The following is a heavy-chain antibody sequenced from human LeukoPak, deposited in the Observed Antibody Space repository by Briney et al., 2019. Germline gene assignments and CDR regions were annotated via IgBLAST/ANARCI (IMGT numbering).Heavy chain of an antibody. CDR2: TECSGST. CDR1: AGSVSSGSYN. D-gene: IGHD3-10*01. V-gene: IGHV4-61*01. J-gene: IGHJ3*02. Sequence: SETLSLTCTISAGSVSSGSYNWSRIRPPPGKGPGGVGYTECSGSTNYNPSLKSRVSISVDTSKNQFSLKLRSVTAADAAVYYCAAGGSGSYPYDAFDIWGQGTMVTVSS. CDR3: AAGGSGSYPYDAFDI.